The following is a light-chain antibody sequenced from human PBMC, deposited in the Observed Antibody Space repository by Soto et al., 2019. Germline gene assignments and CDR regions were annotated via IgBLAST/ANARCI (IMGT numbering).Light chain of an antibody. Sequence: ETVMAQSPATLSVSPGERPTLSCRASQSVYSNLAWYQQKPGQAPSLLIYDASTRATGIPARFSGSGSGTEFTLTISSLQSEDFAVYYCQQYNTWPLTFGPGTKVDIK. CDR2: DAS. CDR1: QSVYSN. V-gene: IGKV3-15*01. J-gene: IGKJ3*01. CDR3: QQYNTWPLT.